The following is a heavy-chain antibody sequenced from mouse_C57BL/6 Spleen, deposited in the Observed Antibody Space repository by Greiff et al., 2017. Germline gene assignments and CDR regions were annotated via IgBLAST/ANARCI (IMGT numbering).Heavy chain of an antibody. D-gene: IGHD6-1*01. Sequence: EVKVEESGGGLVQPGGSMKLSCVASGFTFSNYWMNWVRQSPEKGLEWVAQIRLKSDNYATHYAESVKGRFTISRDDSKSSVYLQMNNLRAEDTGIYYCTGGGGLYFDVWGTGTTVTVSS. CDR2: IRLKSDNYAT. V-gene: IGHV6-3*01. CDR1: GFTFSNYW. J-gene: IGHJ1*03. CDR3: TGGGGLYFDV.